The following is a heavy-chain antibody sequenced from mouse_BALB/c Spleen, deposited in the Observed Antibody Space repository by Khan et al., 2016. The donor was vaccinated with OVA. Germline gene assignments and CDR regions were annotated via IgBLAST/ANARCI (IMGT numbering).Heavy chain of an antibody. V-gene: IGHV5-17*02. CDR2: ISGDSNTI. Sequence: EVELVESGGDFVQPGGSRKLSCAASGFTFSSYGMHWVRQAPERGLEWVAYISGDSNTIYYADTVKGRFTISRDNPRNTLFLQMTSLMSEDTAMYYCATSYFYGYYFDYWGPGTTLTVSS. D-gene: IGHD1-1*01. CDR3: ATSYFYGYYFDY. CDR1: GFTFSSYG. J-gene: IGHJ2*01.